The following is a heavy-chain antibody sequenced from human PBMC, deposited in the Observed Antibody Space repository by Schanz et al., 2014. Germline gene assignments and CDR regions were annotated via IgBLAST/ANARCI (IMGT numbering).Heavy chain of an antibody. D-gene: IGHD3-10*01. V-gene: IGHV3-48*01. Sequence: EADLVESGGGLIQRGESLRLSCSASGFSFSSYSMNWVRQAPGKGLEWLSYIDGKSTTVYYADSVKGRFTVSRENAKNSLYLQMNSLRAGDTAVYYCARVPYGSGSYWDYWGQGTLVTVSS. CDR1: GFSFSSYS. J-gene: IGHJ4*02. CDR2: IDGKSTTV. CDR3: ARVPYGSGSYWDY.